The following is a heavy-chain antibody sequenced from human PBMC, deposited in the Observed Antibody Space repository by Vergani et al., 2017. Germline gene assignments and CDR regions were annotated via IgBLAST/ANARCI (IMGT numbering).Heavy chain of an antibody. CDR1: GFTFSNYW. CDR3: ARDGDYVA. J-gene: IGHJ5*02. D-gene: IGHD4-17*01. V-gene: IGHV3-7*01. Sequence: EVQLVESGGGLVQPGGSLRLSCAASGFTFSNYWMSWVRQAPGKGLEWVANIKQDGSEKYYVDSVKGRFTISRDNAKNSLYLQMNGLRAEDTAVYYCARDGDYVAWGQGTLVTVSS. CDR2: IKQDGSEK.